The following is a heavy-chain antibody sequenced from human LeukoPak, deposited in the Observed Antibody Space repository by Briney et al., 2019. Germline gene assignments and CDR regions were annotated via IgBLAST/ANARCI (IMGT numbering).Heavy chain of an antibody. CDR1: GFTFSMYE. J-gene: IGHJ6*02. Sequence: GGSLRLSCAASGFTFSMYEMHWVRQPTGKGLEWVSVIGVTGDTYYSASVKGRFLISRESGKNSVDLQMNSLSPGDTAVYYCARLSITMRHWDVWGQGTSVTVSS. CDR2: IGVTGDT. V-gene: IGHV3-13*01. D-gene: IGHD3-22*01. CDR3: ARLSITMRHWDV.